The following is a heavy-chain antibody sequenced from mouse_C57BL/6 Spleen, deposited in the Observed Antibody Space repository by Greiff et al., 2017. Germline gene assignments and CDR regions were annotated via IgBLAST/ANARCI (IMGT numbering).Heavy chain of an antibody. Sequence: LQQSGAELVRPGASVKMSCKASGYTFTSYNMHWVKQTPRQGLEWIGAINPGNGDTSYNQKFKGKATLTVAKSSSTAYMQLSSLTSEDSAVYFCARSYGSLYYAMDYWGQGTSVTVSS. CDR3: ARSYGSLYYAMDY. J-gene: IGHJ4*01. V-gene: IGHV1-12*01. CDR1: GYTFTSYN. CDR2: INPGNGDT. D-gene: IGHD1-1*01.